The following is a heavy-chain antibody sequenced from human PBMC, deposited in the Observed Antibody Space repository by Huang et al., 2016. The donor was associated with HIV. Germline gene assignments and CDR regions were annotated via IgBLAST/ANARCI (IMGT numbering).Heavy chain of an antibody. CDR1: RSDYF. V-gene: IGHV4-39*01. CDR2: VYYSGKA. J-gene: IGHJ4*02. CDR3: ARHPPVVGVLSFGVPHPRPSYYFDI. D-gene: IGHD3-10*01. Sequence: QLQLQESGPGLVKPSETLSLTRSDYFWGWVRQAPGNGLQWIGSVYYSGKAHDNQARQSRVPFSLGTANNQFTLNLNSVPAADTAVYFCARHPPVVGVLSFGVPHPRPSYYFDIWGQGTLLTVSS.